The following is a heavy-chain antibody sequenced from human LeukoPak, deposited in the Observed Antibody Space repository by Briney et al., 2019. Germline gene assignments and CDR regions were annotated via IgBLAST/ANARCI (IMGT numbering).Heavy chain of an antibody. CDR3: ARGATVTTWSYYYGMDV. D-gene: IGHD4-17*01. CDR2: IYYSGST. Sequence: SETLSLTCTVSGGSISSYYWSWIRQPPGKGLEWIGYIYYSGSTNYNPSLKSRVTISVDTSKNQFSLKLSSVTAADTAVYYCARGATVTTWSYYYGMDVWGQGTTVTVSS. CDR1: GGSISSYY. J-gene: IGHJ6*02. V-gene: IGHV4-59*08.